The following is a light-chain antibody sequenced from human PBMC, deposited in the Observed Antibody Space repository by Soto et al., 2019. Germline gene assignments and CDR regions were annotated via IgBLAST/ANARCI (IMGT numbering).Light chain of an antibody. Sequence: SYELTQPPSVAVAPGKTASVACGGSNIGSKSVHWYQQKAFQAPVLVMYYDSDRPSAIPERFSGSNSGNTATVAISRVEAVDEADYYCQVWDISRGHVVFGGGTKVTVL. CDR2: YDS. CDR1: NIGSKS. V-gene: IGLV3-21*01. J-gene: IGLJ3*02. CDR3: QVWDISRGHVV.